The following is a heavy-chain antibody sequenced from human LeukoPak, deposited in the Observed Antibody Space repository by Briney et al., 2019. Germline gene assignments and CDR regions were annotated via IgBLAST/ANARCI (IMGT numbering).Heavy chain of an antibody. CDR1: GFTFSSYE. CDR3: AELGITMIRGV. Sequence: GGSLRLSCAASGFTFSSYEMKWVGQAPGKGLEGVSYISSSGSTIYYADSVKGRFTISRDNAKNSLYLQMNSLRAEDTAVYYCAELGITMIRGVWGKGTTVTISS. D-gene: IGHD3-10*01. V-gene: IGHV3-48*03. CDR2: ISSSGSTI. J-gene: IGHJ6*04.